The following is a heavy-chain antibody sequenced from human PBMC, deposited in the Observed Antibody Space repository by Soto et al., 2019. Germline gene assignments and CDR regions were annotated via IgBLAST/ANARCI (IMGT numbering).Heavy chain of an antibody. Sequence: LRLSCAASGFTFDDYAMHWVRQAPGKGLEWVSGISWNSGSIGYADSVKGRFTISRDNAKSSPYLQMNSLRAEDTALYYCAKDRDDFWSGYYDYWGQGTLVTVSS. V-gene: IGHV3-9*01. CDR1: GFTFDDYA. CDR3: AKDRDDFWSGYYDY. D-gene: IGHD3-3*01. CDR2: ISWNSGSI. J-gene: IGHJ4*02.